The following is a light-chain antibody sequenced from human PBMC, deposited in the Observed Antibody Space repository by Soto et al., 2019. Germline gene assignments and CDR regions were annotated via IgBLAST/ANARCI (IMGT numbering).Light chain of an antibody. Sequence: DIQMTQSPSTLSASVGDRVAITCRASQSISIWLAWYQQKPGKAPKLLIYKASSLECGVPSRFSGSGSGTEFTLTISSLQPDDFATYYCQQYNDYSWTFGQGTKVEIK. CDR1: QSISIW. J-gene: IGKJ1*01. CDR2: KAS. CDR3: QQYNDYSWT. V-gene: IGKV1-5*03.